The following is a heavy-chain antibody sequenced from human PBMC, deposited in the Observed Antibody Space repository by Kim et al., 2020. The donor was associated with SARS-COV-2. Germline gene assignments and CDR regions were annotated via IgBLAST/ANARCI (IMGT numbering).Heavy chain of an antibody. V-gene: IGHV3-30-3*01. Sequence: NKYYADSVKVRFTISRDNSKTTLYLQMNSLRAEDTAVYYCARDWGSGWGEWGQGTLVTVSS. D-gene: IGHD6-19*01. CDR3: ARDWGSGWGE. CDR2: NK. J-gene: IGHJ4*02.